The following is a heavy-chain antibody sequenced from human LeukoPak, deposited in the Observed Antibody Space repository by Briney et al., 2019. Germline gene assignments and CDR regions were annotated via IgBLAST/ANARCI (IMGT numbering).Heavy chain of an antibody. CDR1: GDSISSSSHY. CDR2: IYNSENT. D-gene: IGHD6-6*01. V-gene: IGHV4-39*07. CDR3: ARVKAARQTGSRGYFDL. Sequence: SETLSLTCTVSGDSISSSSHYWGWIRQPPGKGLEWIGSIYNSENTYYNPSLKSRVTISVDTSKNQFSLKLSSVTAADTAVYYCARVKAARQTGSRGYFDLWGRGTLVTVSS. J-gene: IGHJ2*01.